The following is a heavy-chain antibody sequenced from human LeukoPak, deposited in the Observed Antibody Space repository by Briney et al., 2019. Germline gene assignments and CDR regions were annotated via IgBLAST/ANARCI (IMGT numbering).Heavy chain of an antibody. CDR1: GGTFSSYA. Sequence: SVKVSCKASGGTFSSYAINWVRQAPGQGLEWMGGIIPIFGTANYAQKFQGRVTITTDESTSTAYMELSSLRSEDTAVYYCARVPYLGSSGYLLHEYYFDYWGQGTLVTVSS. CDR2: IIPIFGTA. V-gene: IGHV1-69*05. D-gene: IGHD3-22*01. J-gene: IGHJ4*02. CDR3: ARVPYLGSSGYLLHEYYFDY.